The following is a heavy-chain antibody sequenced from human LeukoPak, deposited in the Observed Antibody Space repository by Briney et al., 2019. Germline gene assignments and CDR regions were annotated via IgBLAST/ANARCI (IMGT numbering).Heavy chain of an antibody. CDR1: GGTFINYA. J-gene: IGHJ6*02. V-gene: IGHV1-69*10. CDR2: IIRRRGVA. Sequence: SVTVSRKASGGTFINYAIRWVRQAPGQGLEWMGRIIRRRGVADYAQKFQGRGTITADESTSTAAMEVSSLRSEDTAVYYCARDGMVRGVIDYYGMDVWGQGPTVTVSS. CDR3: ARDGMVRGVIDYYGMDV. D-gene: IGHD3-10*01.